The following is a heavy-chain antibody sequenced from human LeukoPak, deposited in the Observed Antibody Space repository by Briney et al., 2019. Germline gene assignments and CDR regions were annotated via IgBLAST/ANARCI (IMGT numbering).Heavy chain of an antibody. CDR1: GFIFSSYW. CDR2: ISSSSSTI. CDR3: ARDRRVHDYGGTPY. V-gene: IGHV3-48*02. D-gene: IGHD4-23*01. J-gene: IGHJ4*02. Sequence: GGSLRLSCAASGFIFSSYWMSWVRQAPGKGLEWVSYISSSSSTIYYADSVKGRFTISRDNAKNSLYLQMNSLRDEDTAVYYCARDRRVHDYGGTPYWGQGTLVTVSS.